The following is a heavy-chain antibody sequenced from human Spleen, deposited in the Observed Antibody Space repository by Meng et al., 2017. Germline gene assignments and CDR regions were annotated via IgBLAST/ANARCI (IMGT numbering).Heavy chain of an antibody. V-gene: IGHV1-2*02. CDR2: INPNSGGT. D-gene: IGHD3-10*01. Sequence: ASVKVSCKASGYSFTAYYMHWVRQAPGQGREWMGWINPNSGGTNYAQKFQGRVTMTRDTSITTVYMELSRLRSDDTAVYYCARDYLAGSYWCDYWGQGTLVTVSS. CDR3: ARDYLAGSYWCDY. CDR1: GYSFTAYY. J-gene: IGHJ4*02.